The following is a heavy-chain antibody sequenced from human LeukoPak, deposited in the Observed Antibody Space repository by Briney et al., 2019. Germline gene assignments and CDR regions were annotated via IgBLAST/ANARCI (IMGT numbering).Heavy chain of an antibody. Sequence: GGSLRLSCIASGFTFRNAWMSWVRQVPGKGLEWIGRINSKTDGGPTVYSAPVKGRFNISRDDSKNTLFLQMNSLETDDTAVYYCATGPLDYWGQGALVTVSS. CDR2: INSKTDGGPT. CDR1: GFTFRNAW. CDR3: ATGPLDY. V-gene: IGHV3-15*01. J-gene: IGHJ4*02.